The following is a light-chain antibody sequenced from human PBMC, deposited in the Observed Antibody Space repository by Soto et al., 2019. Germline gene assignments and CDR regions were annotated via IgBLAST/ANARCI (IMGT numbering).Light chain of an antibody. CDR1: QSVSSSY. J-gene: IGKJ1*01. Sequence: EIVLTQSPGTLSLSPGERATLSCRASQSVSSSYLAWYQQKPGQAPRLLIYGASSRATGIPDRFSGSGSGKDFNLTISRLEPEDFAVYYCQQYGSSRWTFGQGTKVEIK. CDR3: QQYGSSRWT. CDR2: GAS. V-gene: IGKV3-20*01.